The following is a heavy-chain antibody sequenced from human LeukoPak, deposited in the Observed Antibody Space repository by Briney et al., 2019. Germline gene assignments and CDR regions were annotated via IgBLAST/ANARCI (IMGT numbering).Heavy chain of an antibody. CDR2: IYYSGST. CDR1: GGSISSGSYY. D-gene: IGHD5-18*01. J-gene: IGHJ5*02. Sequence: SETLSLTCTVSGGSISSGSYYWGWIRQPPGKGLEWIGSIYYSGSTYYNPSLKSRVTISVDTSKNQFSLKLSSVTAADTAVYYCALNRGGYPTYGTWGQGTLVTVSS. CDR3: ALNRGGYPTYGT. V-gene: IGHV4-39*07.